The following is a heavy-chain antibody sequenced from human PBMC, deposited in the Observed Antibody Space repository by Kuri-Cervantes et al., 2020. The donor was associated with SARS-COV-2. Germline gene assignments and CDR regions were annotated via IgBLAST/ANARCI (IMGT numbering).Heavy chain of an antibody. CDR2: IYPGDSDT. J-gene: IGHJ4*02. CDR1: GYSFTSYW. CDR3: ARGSSTGNYWYDY. Sequence: KVSCKGSGYSFTSYWIGWVRQMPGKGLEWMGIIYPGDSDTRYSPSFQGQVTISADKSISTAYLQWSSLKASNTAMYYCARGSSTGNYWYDYWGQGTLVTVSS. D-gene: IGHD1-1*01. V-gene: IGHV5-51*01.